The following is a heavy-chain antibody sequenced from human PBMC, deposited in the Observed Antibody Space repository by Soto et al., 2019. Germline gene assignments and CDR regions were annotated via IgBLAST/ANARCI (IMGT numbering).Heavy chain of an antibody. CDR2: ISWNSGSI. J-gene: IGHJ5*02. CDR1: GFTFDDYA. D-gene: IGHD4-17*01. Sequence: GGSLRLSCAASGFTFDDYAMHWVRQAPGKGLEWVSGISWNSGSIGYADSVKGRFTISRDNAKNSLYLQMNSLRAEDTALYYCAKDQGLGDYVGNNWFDPWGQGTLVTVSS. V-gene: IGHV3-9*01. CDR3: AKDQGLGDYVGNNWFDP.